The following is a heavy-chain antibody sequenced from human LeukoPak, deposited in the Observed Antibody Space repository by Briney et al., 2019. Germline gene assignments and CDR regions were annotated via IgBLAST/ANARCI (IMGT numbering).Heavy chain of an antibody. D-gene: IGHD4-17*01. CDR3: AREKAVGTVTTIDY. CDR2: ITCISSYV. V-gene: IGHV3-21*01. Sequence: RRSLSLSCEASGLTFSSYKMNWVRQAAGRGPDRGSSITCISSYVYYADSVKGRFTISRDNAKNSLYLQMNSLRAEDTAVYYCAREKAVGTVTTIDYWGQGTFVTVAS. CDR1: GLTFSSYK. J-gene: IGHJ4*02.